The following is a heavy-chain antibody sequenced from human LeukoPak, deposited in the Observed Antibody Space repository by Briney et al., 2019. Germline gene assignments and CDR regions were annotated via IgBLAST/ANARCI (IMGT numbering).Heavy chain of an antibody. CDR1: GYTFTSYD. V-gene: IGHV1-8*01. Sequence: ASVKVSCKASGYTFTSYDINWVRQATGQVLDWMGWMNPNSGNTGYAQKFQGRVTMTRNTSISTAHMELSSLRSEDTAVYYCARGLGRYFDWLTPYYYYGMDVWGQGTTVTVSS. CDR3: ARGLGRYFDWLTPYYYYGMDV. D-gene: IGHD3-9*01. J-gene: IGHJ6*02. CDR2: MNPNSGNT.